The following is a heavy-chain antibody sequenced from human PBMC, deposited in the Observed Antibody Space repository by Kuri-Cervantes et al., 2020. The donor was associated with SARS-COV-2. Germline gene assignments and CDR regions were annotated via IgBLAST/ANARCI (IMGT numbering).Heavy chain of an antibody. CDR3: ARQGSTAHLLPTPHYYYYGMDV. CDR1: GWSFSGYY. V-gene: IGHV4-34*01. CDR2: INHSGGT. J-gene: IGHJ6*02. D-gene: IGHD2-15*01. Sequence: GSLRLSCAVYGWSFSGYYWSWIRQPPGKGLEWIGEINHSGGTNYKQSLKSRVTISVDTSKNQFSLKLSPVTAADTAVYYCARQGSTAHLLPTPHYYYYGMDVWGQGTTVTVSS.